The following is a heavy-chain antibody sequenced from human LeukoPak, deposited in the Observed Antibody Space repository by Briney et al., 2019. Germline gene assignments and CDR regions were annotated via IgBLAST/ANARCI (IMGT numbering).Heavy chain of an antibody. V-gene: IGHV4-34*01. CDR1: GGSFSGYY. CDR2: INHRGST. J-gene: IGHJ5*02. D-gene: IGHD1-1*01. CDR3: ARWGDWNDVIHPVGSPYNWFDP. Sequence: SETLSLTCAVYGGSFSGYYWSWIRQPPGKGLEWIGEINHRGSTNYNPSLKSRVTISVDTSKNQFSLKLSSVTAADTAVYYCARWGDWNDVIHPVGSPYNWFDPWGQGTLVTVSS.